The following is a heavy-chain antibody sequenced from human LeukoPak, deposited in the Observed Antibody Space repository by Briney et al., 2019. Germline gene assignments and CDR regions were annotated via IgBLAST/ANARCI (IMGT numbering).Heavy chain of an antibody. CDR2: ISGSGGST. V-gene: IGHV3-23*01. Sequence: GASLRLSCAAAGFTFSSYAMSVGRQAPGKGVEWVSAISGSGGSTYYADSVKGRFTISRDNSKNTLYLQMNSLRAEDTAVYYCAKVVAARLDAFDIWGQGTMVTVSS. J-gene: IGHJ3*02. D-gene: IGHD2-15*01. CDR1: GFTFSSYA. CDR3: AKVVAARLDAFDI.